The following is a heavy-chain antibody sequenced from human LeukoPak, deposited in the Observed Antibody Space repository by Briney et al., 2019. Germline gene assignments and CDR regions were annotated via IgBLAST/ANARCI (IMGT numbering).Heavy chain of an antibody. J-gene: IGHJ1*01. CDR1: GFTFSSYA. Sequence: PGGSLRLSCAASGFTFSSYAMSWVRQAPGKGLEWVSAISGSGGSTYYADPVKGRFTISRDNSKNTLYLQMNSLRAEDTAVYYCAKDFGILTGYPEYFQHWGQGTLVTVSS. V-gene: IGHV3-23*01. CDR2: ISGSGGST. CDR3: AKDFGILTGYPEYFQH. D-gene: IGHD3-9*01.